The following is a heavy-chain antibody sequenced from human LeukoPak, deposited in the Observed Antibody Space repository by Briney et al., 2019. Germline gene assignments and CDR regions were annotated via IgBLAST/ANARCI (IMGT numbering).Heavy chain of an antibody. CDR1: GGSFSGYY. Sequence: SETPSLTCAVYGGSFSGYYWSWIRQPPGKGLEWIGEINHGGSTNYNPSLKSRVTISVDTSKNQFSLKLSSVTAADTAVYYCARGLAGQDYWGQGTLVTVSS. CDR2: INHGGST. J-gene: IGHJ4*02. CDR3: ARGLAGQDY. V-gene: IGHV4-34*01.